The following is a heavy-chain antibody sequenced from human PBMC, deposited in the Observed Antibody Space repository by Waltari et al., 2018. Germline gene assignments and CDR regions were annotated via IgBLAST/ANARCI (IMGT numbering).Heavy chain of an antibody. CDR2: INPNSGGT. CDR3: ASFIPVNYYDSSGYISY. CDR1: GYTFTGYY. Sequence: QVQLVQSGAEVKKPGASVKVSCKASGYTFTGYYLHWLRPAPGQGLEWMGWINPNSGGTNYAQKFQGRVTMTRDTSISTAYMELSRLRSDDTAVYYCASFIPVNYYDSSGYISYWGQGTLVTVSS. D-gene: IGHD3-22*01. V-gene: IGHV1-2*02. J-gene: IGHJ4*02.